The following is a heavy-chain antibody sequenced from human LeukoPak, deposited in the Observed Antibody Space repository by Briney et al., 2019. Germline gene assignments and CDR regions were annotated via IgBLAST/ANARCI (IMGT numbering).Heavy chain of an antibody. J-gene: IGHJ5*02. D-gene: IGHD3-9*01. CDR2: ISGSGDFT. Sequence: PGGSLRLSCAASGFTFINYAMSWVRQAPGKGLEWVSSISGSGDFTYYADSVEGRFTISRDNYKDTLYLQLNSLSAEDTALYYCAKAYGYFGWFAPWGQGTLVTVSS. CDR1: GFTFINYA. V-gene: IGHV3-23*01. CDR3: AKAYGYFGWFAP.